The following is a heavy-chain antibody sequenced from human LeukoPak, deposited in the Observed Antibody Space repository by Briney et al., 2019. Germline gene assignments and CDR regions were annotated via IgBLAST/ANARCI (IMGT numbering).Heavy chain of an antibody. CDR2: YFSTAT. CDR1: GGSISTFS. D-gene: IGHD6-19*01. Sequence: SETLSFTCTVSGGSISTFSWSWVRQTPDRGLEWIGSYFSTATKSNPSLGRRVAISVDTSKNQLFLRLRSLTPADTASYYCARDTSVASGMQYWGPGTLVTVSS. J-gene: IGHJ4*02. CDR3: ARDTSVASGMQY. V-gene: IGHV4-59*01.